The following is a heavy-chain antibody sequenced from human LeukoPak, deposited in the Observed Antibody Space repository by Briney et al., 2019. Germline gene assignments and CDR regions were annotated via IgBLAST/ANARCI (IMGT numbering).Heavy chain of an antibody. Sequence: PSETLSLTCTVSGGSISSSSYYWGWIRQPPGKGLEWIGSIYYSGSTYYNPSLKSRVTISVDTSKNQFSLKLSSVTAADTAVYYCARADTVTTEMEDYYYGMDVWGQGTTVTVSS. CDR3: ARADTVTTEMEDYYYGMDV. CDR1: GGSISSSSYY. V-gene: IGHV4-39*01. D-gene: IGHD4-17*01. J-gene: IGHJ6*02. CDR2: IYYSGST.